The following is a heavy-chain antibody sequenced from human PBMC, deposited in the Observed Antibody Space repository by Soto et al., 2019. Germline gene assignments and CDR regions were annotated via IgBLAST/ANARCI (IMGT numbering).Heavy chain of an antibody. Sequence: ASETLSLTCSVSGAALNSGNYYWSWIRQVPGKGLEWIGHIYVTGAVDYNPSLRDRITISQDTSERQFSLNLRLVTAADTAVYYCARLRIATNNYKWFDPWGQGALVTVSS. CDR3: ARLRIATNNYKWFDP. CDR1: GAALNSGNYY. CDR2: IYVTGAV. J-gene: IGHJ5*02. V-gene: IGHV4-31*03. D-gene: IGHD2-21*01.